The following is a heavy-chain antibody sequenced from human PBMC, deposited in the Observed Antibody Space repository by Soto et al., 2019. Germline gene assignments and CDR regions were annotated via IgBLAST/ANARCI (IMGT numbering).Heavy chain of an antibody. Sequence: PSETLSLTCTVSGGSISSYYWSWIRQPPGKGLEWIGYIYYSGSTNYNPSLKSRVTISVDTSKNQFSLKLSSVTAADTAVYYCARLGYSSSWYPGYYYGMDVWGQGTTVTVSS. CDR2: IYYSGST. CDR3: ARLGYSSSWYPGYYYGMDV. V-gene: IGHV4-59*01. J-gene: IGHJ6*02. CDR1: GGSISSYY. D-gene: IGHD6-13*01.